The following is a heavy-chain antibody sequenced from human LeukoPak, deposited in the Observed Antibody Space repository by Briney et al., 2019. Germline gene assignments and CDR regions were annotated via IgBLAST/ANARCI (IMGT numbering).Heavy chain of an antibody. V-gene: IGHV4-59*01. D-gene: IGHD3-10*01. J-gene: IGHJ6*03. CDR3: ARMGPPLRGVRYYYYMDV. CDR2: IYYSGST. CDR1: GGSISSYY. Sequence: PSETLSLTCNVPGGSISSYYWSWIRQPPGKGLEWIGYIYYSGSTNYNPSLKSRVTISVDTSKNQFSLKVTSVTAADTAVYYCARMGPPLRGVRYYYYMDVWGKGTTVTVSS.